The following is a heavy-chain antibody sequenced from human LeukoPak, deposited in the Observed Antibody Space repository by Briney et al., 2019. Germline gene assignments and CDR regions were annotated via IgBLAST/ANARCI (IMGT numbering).Heavy chain of an antibody. J-gene: IGHJ4*02. D-gene: IGHD4-17*01. CDR2: IRYDGSNK. CDR1: GFTFSSYG. V-gene: IGHV3-30*02. Sequence: GSLVLSCAASGFTFSSYGMHWVRQAPGKGLEWVAFIRYDGSNKYYADSVKGRFTISRDNSKNTLYLQMNSLRAEDTAVYYCAKVRDYGDTGAVYWGQGTLVTVSS. CDR3: AKVRDYGDTGAVY.